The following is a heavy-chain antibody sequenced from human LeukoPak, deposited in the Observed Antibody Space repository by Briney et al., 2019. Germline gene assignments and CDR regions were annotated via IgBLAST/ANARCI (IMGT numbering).Heavy chain of an antibody. J-gene: IGHJ4*02. D-gene: IGHD6-13*01. CDR1: GGSISSSSYY. CDR2: IYYSGST. V-gene: IGHV4-39*01. Sequence: SETLSLTCTVSGGSISSSSYYWGWIRQPPGKGLERIGSIYYSGSTYYNPSLKSRVTISVDTSKNQFSLKLSSVTAADTAVYYCARHRAAAGTKRLDYWGQGTLVTVSS. CDR3: ARHRAAAGTKRLDY.